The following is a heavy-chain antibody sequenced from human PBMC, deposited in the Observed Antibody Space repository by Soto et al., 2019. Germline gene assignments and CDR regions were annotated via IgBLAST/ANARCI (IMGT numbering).Heavy chain of an antibody. D-gene: IGHD2-15*01. CDR1: GCTFTSYD. V-gene: IGHV1-69*13. Sequence: SVKVSCKASGCTFTSYDINWVRQATLRGLEWMGGLIPIFGTANSAQKFQGRVTITAAEYTSTAYLELRSLRSEDKAGYSCASRGCRRLVAATRDWFDHGCQGTPVTVSS. CDR2: LIPIFGTA. CDR3: ASRGCRRLVAATRDWFDH. J-gene: IGHJ5*02.